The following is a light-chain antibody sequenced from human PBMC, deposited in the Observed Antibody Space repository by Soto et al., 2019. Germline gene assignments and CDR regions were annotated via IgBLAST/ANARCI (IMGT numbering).Light chain of an antibody. CDR2: DVT. Sequence: QSALTQPASVSGSPGQSITISCTGTSNDIGTYNYVSWYQQHPGKAPKLIIYDVTARPSGVSNRFSGSKSGNTASLTISGLQPDDEADYYCSSCTSSTTHVTFGGGTKLTVL. CDR1: SNDIGTYNY. CDR3: SSCTSSTTHVT. V-gene: IGLV2-14*03. J-gene: IGLJ2*01.